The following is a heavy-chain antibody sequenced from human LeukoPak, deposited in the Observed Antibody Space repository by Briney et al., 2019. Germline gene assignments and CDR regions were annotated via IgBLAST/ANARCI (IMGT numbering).Heavy chain of an antibody. J-gene: IGHJ4*02. V-gene: IGHV3-23*01. D-gene: IGHD2-8*01. CDR2: TNSGGTST. CDR3: AKQSYARSLGE. Sequence: GGSLRLSCATSGFPFSNFSMSWVRQAPGKGLEWISTTNSGGTSTYYAESVKGRFTISRDNSKNTLYLQMSSLRVEDTAVYYCAKQSYARSLGEGGPGTLVSVSS. CDR1: GFPFSNFS.